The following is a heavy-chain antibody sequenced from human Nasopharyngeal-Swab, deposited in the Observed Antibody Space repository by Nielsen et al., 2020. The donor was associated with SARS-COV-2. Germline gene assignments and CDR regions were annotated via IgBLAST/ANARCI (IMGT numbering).Heavy chain of an antibody. CDR2: ISYDGSNK. Sequence: GGSLRLSCAASGFTFSSYAMHWVRQAPGKGLEWVAVISYDGSNKYYADSVKGRFTISRDNSKNTLYLQMNSLRAEDTAVYYCARGADIVVVVAANGLDYWGQGTLVTVSS. J-gene: IGHJ4*02. D-gene: IGHD2-15*01. V-gene: IGHV3-30-3*01. CDR3: ARGADIVVVVAANGLDY. CDR1: GFTFSSYA.